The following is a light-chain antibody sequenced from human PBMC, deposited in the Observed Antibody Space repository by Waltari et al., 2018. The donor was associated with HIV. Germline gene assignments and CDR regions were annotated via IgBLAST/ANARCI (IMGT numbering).Light chain of an antibody. CDR3: QQRKNWPT. Sequence: EIVLTQSPATLSLSPGERATLSCRASQSISRYLFWYQQKPGQAPRLLIYDSSNRATGIPARLSGSVSGTDFTLTISSLEPEDFAVYYCQQRKNWPTFGGGTKVEIK. CDR1: QSISRY. V-gene: IGKV3-11*01. CDR2: DSS. J-gene: IGKJ4*01.